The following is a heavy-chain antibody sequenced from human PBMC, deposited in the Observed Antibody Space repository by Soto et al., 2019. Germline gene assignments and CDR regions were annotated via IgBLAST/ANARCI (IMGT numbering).Heavy chain of an antibody. J-gene: IGHJ4*01. Sequence: QVQLQQWGAGLLKPSETLSLTCAVYGGSFSGYYWSWIRQPPGKGLEWIGEITHDGSTNYNPSLKSRVTVSVDTSKNQFSLKLSSVTAADAAVYYCARADFDITMISLAGFDYWGQGTLVTVSS. V-gene: IGHV4-34*01. D-gene: IGHD3-22*01. CDR3: ARADFDITMISLAGFDY. CDR2: ITHDGST. CDR1: GGSFSGYY.